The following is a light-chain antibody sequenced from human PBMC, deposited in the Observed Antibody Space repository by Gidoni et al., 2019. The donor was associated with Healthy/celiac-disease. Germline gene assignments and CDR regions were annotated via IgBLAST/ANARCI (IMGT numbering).Light chain of an antibody. Sequence: IVMTQSPATLSVSPGERATLSCRASQSVSSNLAWYQQKPGQAPRLLSYGASTRATGIPARFSGSGSGTEFTLTISSLQSEDFAVYYCQQYNNWRTFGQGTKVEIK. CDR2: GAS. J-gene: IGKJ1*01. CDR3: QQYNNWRT. V-gene: IGKV3-15*01. CDR1: QSVSSN.